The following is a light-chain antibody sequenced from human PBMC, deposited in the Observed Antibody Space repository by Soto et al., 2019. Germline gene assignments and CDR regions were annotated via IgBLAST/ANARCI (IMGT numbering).Light chain of an antibody. J-gene: IGLJ3*02. CDR2: GDS. V-gene: IGLV1-47*01. CDR3: ATWDDSLSGRV. CDR1: SSNIRTNY. Sequence: QSVLTQPPSASGTPGQRVTISCSGSSSNIRTNYVYWYQHLPGTAPKLLVYGDSQRPSGVPDRFSGSKSGTSASLAISGLRSEDEADYYCATWDDSLSGRVFGGGTKLTVL.